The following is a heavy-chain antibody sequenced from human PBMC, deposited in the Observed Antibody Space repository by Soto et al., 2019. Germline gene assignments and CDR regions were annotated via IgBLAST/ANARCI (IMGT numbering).Heavy chain of an antibody. J-gene: IGHJ6*02. Sequence: GESRKISCKGSGYSFTSYWISWVRQMPGKGLEWMGRIDPSDSYTNYSPSFQGHVTISADKSISTAYLQWSSLKASDTAMYYCARQYCSGGSCSSGTYYYYYGTDVSGPTSSGTLSS. CDR3: ARQYCSGGSCSSGTYYYYYGTDV. CDR2: IDPSDSYT. D-gene: IGHD2-15*01. CDR1: GYSFTSYW. V-gene: IGHV5-10-1*01.